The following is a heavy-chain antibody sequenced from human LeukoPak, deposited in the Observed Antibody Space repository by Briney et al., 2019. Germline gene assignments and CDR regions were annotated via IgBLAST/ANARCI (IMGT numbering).Heavy chain of an antibody. V-gene: IGHV1-69*02. D-gene: IGHD3-16*01. CDR2: IIPVIDIS. CDR1: GGTFSDYI. J-gene: IGHJ4*02. Sequence: AASVKVSCKASGGTFSDYIISWVRQAPGQGLEWMGRIIPVIDISNYALKFQGRFTISADKSTSTVYMEVTSLRSDDAAVYYCARGSSPGLSHPYFHYWGQGPLVTVSS. CDR3: ARGSSPGLSHPYFHY.